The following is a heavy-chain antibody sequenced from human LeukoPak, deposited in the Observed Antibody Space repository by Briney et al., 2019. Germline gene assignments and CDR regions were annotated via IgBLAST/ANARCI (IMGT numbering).Heavy chain of an antibody. CDR1: GYTFSSYY. V-gene: IGHV1-69*05. D-gene: IGHD6-19*01. CDR2: IIPIFGTA. Sequence: GASVKVSCKASGYTFSSYYLHWVRQAPGQGLEWMGRIIPIFGTANYAQKFQGRVTITTDESTSTAYMELSSLRSEDTAVYYCARDLGSGRRGGGSYFDYWGQGTLVTVSS. J-gene: IGHJ4*02. CDR3: ARDLGSGRRGGGSYFDY.